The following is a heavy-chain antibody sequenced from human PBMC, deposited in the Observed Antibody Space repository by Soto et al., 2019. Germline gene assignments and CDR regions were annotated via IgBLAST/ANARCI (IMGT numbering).Heavy chain of an antibody. CDR3: TKEGLFWSGSFDS. Sequence: GGSLRLSCAASGFTFSSYGMHWVRQAPGKGLEWVAVVSYDGITKYADSVKGRFTISRDNSNNTLFLQMNSLRTEDTAVYYCTKEGLFWSGSFDSWAQGTMVTVYS. D-gene: IGHD3-3*01. CDR2: VSYDGITK. J-gene: IGHJ4*02. CDR1: GFTFSSYG. V-gene: IGHV3-30*18.